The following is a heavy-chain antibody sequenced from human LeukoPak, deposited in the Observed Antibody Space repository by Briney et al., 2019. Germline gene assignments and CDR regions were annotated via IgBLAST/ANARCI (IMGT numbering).Heavy chain of an antibody. D-gene: IGHD2-2*01. CDR2: INPNSGGT. V-gene: IGHV1-2*02. CDR3: AFLVPELLWGWFDP. J-gene: IGHJ5*02. CDR1: GYTFTGYY. Sequence: ASVKVSCKASGYTFTGYYMHWVRQTPGQGLEWMGWINPNSGGTNYAQKFQGRVTMTRDTSISTAYMELSRLRSDDTAVYYCAFLVPELLWGWFDPWGQGTLVTVSS.